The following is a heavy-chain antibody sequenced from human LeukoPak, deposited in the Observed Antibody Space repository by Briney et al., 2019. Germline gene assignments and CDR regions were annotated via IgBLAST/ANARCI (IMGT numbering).Heavy chain of an antibody. D-gene: IGHD2-15*01. CDR2: ISTYNGNT. V-gene: IGHV1-18*01. CDR1: GYTFTSYG. Sequence: ASVKVSCKASGYTFTSYGISWVRQAPGQGLEWMGWISTYNGNTNYAQKLQGRVTMTTDTSTSIAYMELRSLRSDDTAVYYCAREGSPFYYYYMDVWGKGTTVTVSS. CDR3: AREGSPFYYYYMDV. J-gene: IGHJ6*03.